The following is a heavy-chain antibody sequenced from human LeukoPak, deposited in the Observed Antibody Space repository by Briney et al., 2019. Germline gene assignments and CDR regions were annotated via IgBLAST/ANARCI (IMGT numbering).Heavy chain of an antibody. V-gene: IGHV3-48*03. J-gene: IGHJ6*02. CDR1: GFTFSSYE. D-gene: IGHD1-26*01. CDR3: ARSDSGSYYYYYYGMDV. Sequence: GGSLRLSCAASGFTFSSYEMNWVRQAPGKGLEWVSYISSSGSTIYYADSVKGRFTIPRDNAKNSLYLQMNSLRAEDTAVYYCARSDSGSYYYYYYGMDVWGQGTTVTVSS. CDR2: ISSSGSTI.